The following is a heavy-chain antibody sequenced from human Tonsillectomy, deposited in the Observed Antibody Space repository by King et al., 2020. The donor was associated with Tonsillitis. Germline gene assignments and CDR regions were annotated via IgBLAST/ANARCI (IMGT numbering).Heavy chain of an antibody. CDR2: ISSSSSTI. D-gene: IGHD3-3*01. V-gene: IGHV3-48*01. CDR1: GFTFSRYS. J-gene: IGHJ4*02. Sequence: QLVQSGGGLVQPGGSLRLSCAASGFTFSRYSMNWVRQAPGKGLEWVSYISSSSSTIYYADSVKGRFTISRDNAKNSLYLQMNSLRADDTAVYYCASDGGALEWLFDYWGQGILVTVSS. CDR3: ASDGGALEWLFDY.